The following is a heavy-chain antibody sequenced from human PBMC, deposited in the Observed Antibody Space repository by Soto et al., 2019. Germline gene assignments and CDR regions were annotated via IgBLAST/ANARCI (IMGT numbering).Heavy chain of an antibody. Sequence: QVQLVQSGAEVKKPGASVKVSCKASGSTFTSYYMHWVRQAPGQGLEWMGIINPSGGSTSYAQKFQGRVTMTRDTSTSTVYMELSSLRSEDTAVYYCARDLGSGSYYAPGGYWGQGTLVTVSS. D-gene: IGHD3-10*01. CDR1: GSTFTSYY. V-gene: IGHV1-46*01. CDR3: ARDLGSGSYYAPGGY. CDR2: INPSGGST. J-gene: IGHJ4*02.